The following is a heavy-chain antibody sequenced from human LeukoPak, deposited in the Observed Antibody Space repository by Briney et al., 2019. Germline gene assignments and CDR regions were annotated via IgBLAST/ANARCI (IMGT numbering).Heavy chain of an antibody. CDR2: INSNRGDT. Sequence: ASVKVSCKASGYTFTDYYMHWVRQAPGQGLEWMGWINSNRGDTNYAQKFQGRVAMTRDTSITTAYMELSWLRSDDTAVYYCARGPRITVGGPSDYWGQGTLVTVSS. CDR3: ARGPRITVGGPSDY. CDR1: GYTFTDYY. D-gene: IGHD6-19*01. J-gene: IGHJ4*02. V-gene: IGHV1-2*02.